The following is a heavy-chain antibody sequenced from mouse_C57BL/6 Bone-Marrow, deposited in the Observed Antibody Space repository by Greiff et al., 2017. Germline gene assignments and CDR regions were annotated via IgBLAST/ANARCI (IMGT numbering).Heavy chain of an antibody. CDR3: ARGDGYFLFDY. Sequence: ESGPGLVKPSQSLSLTCSVTGYSITSGYYWNWIRQFPGNKLEWMGYISYDGSNNSNPSLKNRISITRDTSKNQFFLKLNSVTTEDTATYYCARGDGYFLFDYWGQGTTLTVSS. V-gene: IGHV3-6*01. CDR2: ISYDGSN. J-gene: IGHJ2*01. D-gene: IGHD2-3*01. CDR1: GYSITSGYY.